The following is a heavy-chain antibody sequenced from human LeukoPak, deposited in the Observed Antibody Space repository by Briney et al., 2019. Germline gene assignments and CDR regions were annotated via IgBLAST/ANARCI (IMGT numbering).Heavy chain of an antibody. V-gene: IGHV3-43*02. CDR3: ARSLPDYFDY. Sequence: GGSLRLSCAASGFTFDDYAMHWVRQAPGKGLEWVSLISGDGGPTYSADSVKGRFTISRDNSKNSLYLQMNSLRTEDTALYYCARSLPDYFDYWGQGTLVTVSS. J-gene: IGHJ4*02. CDR1: GFTFDDYA. CDR2: ISGDGGPT.